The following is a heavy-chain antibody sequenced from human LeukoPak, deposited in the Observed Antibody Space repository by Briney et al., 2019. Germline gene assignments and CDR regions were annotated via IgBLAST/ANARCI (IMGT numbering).Heavy chain of an antibody. V-gene: IGHV3-48*03. CDR2: ISSSGSTI. CDR3: VRGRERVAATNNWFDP. CDR1: GFTFSSYE. D-gene: IGHD2-15*01. Sequence: GGSLRLSCAASGFTFSSYEMNWVRQAPGKGLEWVSYISSSGSTIYYADSVKGRFTISRDNAKNSLYLQMNSLRAEDTAVCYCVRGRERVAATNNWFDPWGQGTLVTVSS. J-gene: IGHJ5*02.